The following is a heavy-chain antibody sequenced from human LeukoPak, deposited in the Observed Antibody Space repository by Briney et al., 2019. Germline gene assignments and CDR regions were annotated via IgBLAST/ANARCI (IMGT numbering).Heavy chain of an antibody. J-gene: IGHJ4*02. Sequence: ASVKVSCKASGYTFTSYDINWVRQATGQGLEWMGWMNPNSGNTGYAQKFQGRLTMIRNISISTAYMELSSLRSEDTAVYYCARVPPKRYSYDTALDYWGQGTLVTVSS. CDR3: ARVPPKRYSYDTALDY. CDR2: MNPNSGNT. V-gene: IGHV1-8*01. D-gene: IGHD5-18*01. CDR1: GYTFTSYD.